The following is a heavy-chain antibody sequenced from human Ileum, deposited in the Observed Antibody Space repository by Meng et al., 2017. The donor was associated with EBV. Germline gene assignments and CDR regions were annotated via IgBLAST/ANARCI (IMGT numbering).Heavy chain of an antibody. V-gene: IGHV4-30-2*01. D-gene: IGHD2-15*01. CDR1: GGSLSGGGSS. J-gene: IGHJ4*02. CDR2: IFHSGNS. Sequence: QLHAGESGNGTVKLSVTRSLTGTALGGSLSGGGSSWSWIRQAPGKGLEWNGYIFHSGNSNYNPSLKSRATFSVDRFKIQFSLKLSSVPAADTAVYHCGRAGQLSQIDYWGQGTLVTVSS. CDR3: GRAGQLSQIDY.